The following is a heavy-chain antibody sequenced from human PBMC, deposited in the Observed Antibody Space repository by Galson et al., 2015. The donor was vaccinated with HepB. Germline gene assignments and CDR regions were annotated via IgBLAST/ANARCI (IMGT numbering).Heavy chain of an antibody. CDR1: GFTFSSYA. V-gene: IGHV3-23*01. D-gene: IGHD5-24*01. CDR2: ISGSGGST. J-gene: IGHJ4*02. Sequence: SLRLSCAASGFTFSSYAMSWVRQAPGKGLEWVSAISGSGGSTYYADSVKGRFTISRDNSKNTLYLQMNSLRAEDTAVYYCAKNRPRDGYNFYYFDYWGQGTLVTVSS. CDR3: AKNRPRDGYNFYYFDY.